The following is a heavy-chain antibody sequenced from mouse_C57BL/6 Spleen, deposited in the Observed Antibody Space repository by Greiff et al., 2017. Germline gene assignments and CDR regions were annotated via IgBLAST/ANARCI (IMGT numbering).Heavy chain of an antibody. CDR3: ANYGNHYWYFDV. Sequence: QVQLQQSGAELARPGASVKMSCKASGYTFTSYTMHWVKQRPGQGLEWIGYINPSSGYTKYNQKFKDKATLTADKSSSTAYMQLSSLTSEDSAVYYCANYGNHYWYFDVWGTGTTVTVSS. CDR2: INPSSGYT. CDR1: GYTFTSYT. D-gene: IGHD2-1*01. V-gene: IGHV1-4*01. J-gene: IGHJ1*03.